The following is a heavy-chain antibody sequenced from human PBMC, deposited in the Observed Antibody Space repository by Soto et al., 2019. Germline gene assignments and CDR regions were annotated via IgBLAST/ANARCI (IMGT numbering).Heavy chain of an antibody. D-gene: IGHD3-22*01. CDR1: GDSISSSGYY. Sequence: SETLSLTCSVSGDSISSSGYYWGWIRQPPGKGLEWIGTIYYSGDTYYNPSLKSRVTTSVDTSKNQFSLRLRSVTAADTAVYYCARDLGTFYSDSSGYNYRGSFDYWGQGTKVGVCS. CDR2: IYYSGDT. V-gene: IGHV4-39*02. CDR3: ARDLGTFYSDSSGYNYRGSFDY. J-gene: IGHJ4*02.